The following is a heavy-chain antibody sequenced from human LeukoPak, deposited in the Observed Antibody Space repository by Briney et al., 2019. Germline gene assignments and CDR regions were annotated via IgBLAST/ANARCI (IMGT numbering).Heavy chain of an antibody. CDR3: AREKVVKLYSNYGPGFYYMDV. V-gene: IGHV1-18*01. Sequence: ASVKVSCKASGYTFTSYGISWVRQAPGQGLEWMGWISAYDGNTNYAQKLQGRVTMTTDTSTSTAYMELRSLRSDDTAVYYCAREKVVKLYSNYGPGFYYMDVWGKGTTVTVSS. CDR2: ISAYDGNT. D-gene: IGHD4-11*01. CDR1: GYTFTSYG. J-gene: IGHJ6*03.